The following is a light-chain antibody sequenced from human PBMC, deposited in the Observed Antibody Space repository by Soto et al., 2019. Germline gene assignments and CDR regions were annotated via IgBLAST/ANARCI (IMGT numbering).Light chain of an antibody. CDR2: KAS. Sequence: DIQMTQSPSTLSASVGDRVTITCRASQSISTWLAWYQQKPGKAPKLLSYKASSLESGVPSRFSGSGSGTEFTLTISSLRPDDFATYYCQQYITYSSTFGPGTKVDI. V-gene: IGKV1-5*03. CDR1: QSISTW. J-gene: IGKJ3*01. CDR3: QQYITYSST.